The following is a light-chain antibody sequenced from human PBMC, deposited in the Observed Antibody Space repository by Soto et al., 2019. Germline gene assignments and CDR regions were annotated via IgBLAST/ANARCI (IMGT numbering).Light chain of an antibody. V-gene: IGLV2-14*01. CDR1: SSDVGGYNY. Sequence: QSALTQPASVSGSPGQSITISCTGTSSDVGGYNYVSWYQQHPGKAPKLMIYDVSNRPSGVSNRFSGSKSGNTAALTISRLQADAEAEYYGSSYTSSSTYVFGTGTKGTVL. J-gene: IGLJ1*01. CDR3: SSYTSSSTYV. CDR2: DVS.